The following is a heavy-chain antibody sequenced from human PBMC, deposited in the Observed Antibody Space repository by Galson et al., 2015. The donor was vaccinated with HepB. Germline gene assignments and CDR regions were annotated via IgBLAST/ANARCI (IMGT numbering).Heavy chain of an antibody. V-gene: IGHV3-48*02. CDR2: IGSSSSII. D-gene: IGHD4-17*01. CDR3: ARDRYGDYIFDS. J-gene: IGHJ4*02. CDR1: GFTFTSYS. Sequence: SLRLSCAASGFTFTSYSMNWVRRAPGKGLEWVSYIGSSSSIIYYADSVKGRFTISRDNAKNSLYLQMNSLGDEDTAVYYCARDRYGDYIFDSWGQGTLVTVSS.